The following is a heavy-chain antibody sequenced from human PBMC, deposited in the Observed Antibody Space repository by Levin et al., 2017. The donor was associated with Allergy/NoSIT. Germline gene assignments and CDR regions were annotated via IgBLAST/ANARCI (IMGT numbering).Heavy chain of an antibody. CDR3: ARDPTSRGYSGYVGWFDP. CDR1: GFSFSDYY. V-gene: IGHV3-11*01. J-gene: IGHJ5*02. Sequence: KPGGSLRLSCAASGFSFSDYYMYWIRQAPGKGLEWLSYINPSGSAKAYAGSVKGRFTISRDNAKTSLFLQMNNLRAEDTAVYYCARDPTSRGYSGYVGWFDPWGQGTLVTVSS. CDR2: INPSGSAK. D-gene: IGHD5-12*01.